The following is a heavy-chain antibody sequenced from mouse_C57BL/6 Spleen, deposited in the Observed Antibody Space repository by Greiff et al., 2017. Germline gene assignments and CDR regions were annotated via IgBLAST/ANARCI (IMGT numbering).Heavy chain of an antibody. D-gene: IGHD2-2*01. Sequence: VQLQQPGAELVMPGASVKLSCKASGYTFTSYWMNWVKQRPGQGLEWIGEIDPSGSYTNYNQKFKGKSTLTVDKSSSTAYMQLSSLTSGDSAVYYWARWGYGNDCYYDLDYWGQGTSVTVSS. CDR2: IDPSGSYT. CDR3: ARWGYGNDCYYDLDY. V-gene: IGHV1-69*01. CDR1: GYTFTSYW. J-gene: IGHJ4*01.